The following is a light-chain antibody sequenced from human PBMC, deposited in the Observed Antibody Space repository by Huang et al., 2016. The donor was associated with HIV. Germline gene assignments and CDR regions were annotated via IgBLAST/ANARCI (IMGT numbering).Light chain of an antibody. J-gene: IGKJ4*01. V-gene: IGKV3-15*01. CDR3: QQYNNWLS. Sequence: EILLTQSPATLSVSPGERATLSCRASQSVGTNLARYQQKPGQAPRLLIDGASTRATGVPARFSGSGSGTEFTLTISSLQSEDFAVYYCQQYNNWLSFGGGTKVDIK. CDR2: GAS. CDR1: QSVGTN.